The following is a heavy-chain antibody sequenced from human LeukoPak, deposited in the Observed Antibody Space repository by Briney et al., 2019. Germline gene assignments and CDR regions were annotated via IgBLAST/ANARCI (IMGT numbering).Heavy chain of an antibody. J-gene: IGHJ3*02. Sequence: SVKLLCKASGHPFTIYDAMWVRRPSGQALEWMVCMTPNSGNTGYAEMFQGRVTIHRNISIRTVHMDLSTLSSEDTAVYYCAKVYGSGSYWIHWAHIAFEIWGQGTMVTVSS. CDR2: MTPNSGNT. V-gene: IGHV1-8*03. CDR1: GHPFTIYD. CDR3: AKVYGSGSYWIHWAHIAFEI. D-gene: IGHD3-10*01.